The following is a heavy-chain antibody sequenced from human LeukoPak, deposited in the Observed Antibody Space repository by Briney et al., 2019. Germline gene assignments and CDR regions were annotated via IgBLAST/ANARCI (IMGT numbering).Heavy chain of an antibody. Sequence: PGRSLRLSCAASGFTFDDYAMHWVRQAPGKGLEWVSGISWNSGSIAYADSLKGRFTISRDNTKNSLYLQMSSLRAEDTALYYCAKGVRITMVRGAFDIWGQGTMVTVSS. CDR1: GFTFDDYA. D-gene: IGHD3-10*01. J-gene: IGHJ3*02. V-gene: IGHV3-9*01. CDR2: ISWNSGSI. CDR3: AKGVRITMVRGAFDI.